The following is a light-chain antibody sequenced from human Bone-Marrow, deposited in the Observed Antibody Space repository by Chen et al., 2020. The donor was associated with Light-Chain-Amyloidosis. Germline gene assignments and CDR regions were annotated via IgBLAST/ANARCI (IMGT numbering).Light chain of an antibody. CDR2: EVS. CDR3: SSYLGNSKWV. J-gene: IGLJ3*02. Sequence: QSALTQPPSASGSPGQSVTISCTGASSDVGGYTFVSWYQQHPGKAPKLMIHEVSKRPSGVPDRFSGSKSGKPASLTVSGRQAEDEADYYCSSYLGNSKWVFGGGTKLTVL. CDR1: SSDVGGYTF. V-gene: IGLV2-8*01.